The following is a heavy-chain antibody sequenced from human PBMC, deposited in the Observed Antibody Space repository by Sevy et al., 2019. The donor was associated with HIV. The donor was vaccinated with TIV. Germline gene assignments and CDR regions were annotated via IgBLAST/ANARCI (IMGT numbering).Heavy chain of an antibody. CDR1: GDSINTYY. CDR2: VSHSGNT. J-gene: IGHJ4*02. D-gene: IGHD2-2*01. V-gene: IGHV4-59*08. CDR3: ARLRWDLVVVPGATPGCYFDY. Sequence: SETLSLTCTVSGDSINTYYWSWIRQPPGKGLEWIGSVSHSGNTNYNPSLKSRVSMSLDTSRNQFSLKVKSVTAADTAVYYWARLRWDLVVVPGATPGCYFDYWGQGTLVTVSS.